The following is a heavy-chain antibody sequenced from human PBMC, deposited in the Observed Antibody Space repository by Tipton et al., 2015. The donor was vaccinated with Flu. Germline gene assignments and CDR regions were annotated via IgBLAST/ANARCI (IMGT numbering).Heavy chain of an antibody. Sequence: SLRLSCAASGFTFSSYSMNWVRQAPGKGLEWVSYISSSSSTIYYADSVKGRFTISRDNSKNTLYLQMNSLRAEDTAVYYCARLRRDGDYVGVVDYWGQGTLVTVSS. V-gene: IGHV3-48*01. CDR2: ISSSSSTI. D-gene: IGHD4-17*01. CDR1: GFTFSSYS. J-gene: IGHJ4*02. CDR3: ARLRRDGDYVGVVDY.